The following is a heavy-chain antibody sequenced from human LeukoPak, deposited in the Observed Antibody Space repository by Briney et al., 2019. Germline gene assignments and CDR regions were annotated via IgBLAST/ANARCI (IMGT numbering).Heavy chain of an antibody. J-gene: IGHJ4*02. CDR2: IGTSGNTI. Sequence: PGGSLRLSCTASGFTFSSHWMSWVRQAPGKGLEWVSFIGTSGNTIYYADSVKGRFTVSRDNAKNSLFLQMNSLRAEDTAVYYCARDQWLDYWGQGTLVTVSS. D-gene: IGHD6-19*01. CDR1: GFTFSSHW. V-gene: IGHV3-48*01. CDR3: ARDQWLDY.